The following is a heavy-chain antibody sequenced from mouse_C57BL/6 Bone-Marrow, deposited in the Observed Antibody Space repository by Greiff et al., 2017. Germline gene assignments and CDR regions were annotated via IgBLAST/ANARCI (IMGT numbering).Heavy chain of an antibody. D-gene: IGHD2-5*01. J-gene: IGHJ4*01. V-gene: IGHV1-52*01. CDR2: IDPSDSET. Sequence: QVQLQQPGAELVRPGSSVKLSCKASGYTFTSYWMHWVKQRPIQGLEWIGNIDPSDSETHYNQKFKDKATLTVDKSSSTAYMQLSSLTSEDSAVYYCARHSNFLYYYAMDYWGQGTSVTVSS. CDR3: ARHSNFLYYYAMDY. CDR1: GYTFTSYW.